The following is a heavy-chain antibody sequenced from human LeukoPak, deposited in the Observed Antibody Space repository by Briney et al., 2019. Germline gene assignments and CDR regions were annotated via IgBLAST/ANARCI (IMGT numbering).Heavy chain of an antibody. CDR1: GGSISSSSYY. V-gene: IGHV4-39*01. J-gene: IGHJ4*02. CDR3: ARAEDYYDSSGYYPSFDY. D-gene: IGHD3-22*01. CDR2: IYYSGST. Sequence: KPSETLSLTCTVSGGSISSSSYYWGWIRQPPGKGLEWIGSIYYSGSTYYNPSLKGRVTISVDTSKNQFSLKLSSVTAADTAVYYCARAEDYYDSSGYYPSFDYWGQGTLVTVSS.